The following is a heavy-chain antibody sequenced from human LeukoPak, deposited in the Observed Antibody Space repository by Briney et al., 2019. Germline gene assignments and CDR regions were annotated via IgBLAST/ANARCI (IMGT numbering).Heavy chain of an antibody. D-gene: IGHD6-13*01. CDR2: IYHSGST. V-gene: IGHV4-30-2*01. CDR1: GGSISSGGYY. CDR3: ARNIAAAGTWQYYYYYGMDV. Sequence: SQTLSLTCTVSGGSISSGGYYWSWIRQPPGKGLEWIGYIYHSGSTYYNPSLKSRVTISVDKSKNQFSLKLSSVTAADTAVYYCARNIAAAGTWQYYYYYGMDVWGQGTTVTVSS. J-gene: IGHJ6*02.